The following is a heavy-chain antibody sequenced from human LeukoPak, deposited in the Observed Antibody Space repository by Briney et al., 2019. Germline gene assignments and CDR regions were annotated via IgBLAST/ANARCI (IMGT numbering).Heavy chain of an antibody. CDR1: GLTVSSNY. V-gene: IGHV3-66*01. CDR2: IYSGGST. CDR3: AGDREMAAFDY. D-gene: IGHD5-24*01. J-gene: IGHJ4*02. Sequence: PGGSLRLSCAASGLTVSSNYMSLVRQAPGKGLEWVSTIYSGGSTYYADSVKARFTISRDNSKNTLYLQMNSLRAEDTAVFYCAGDREMAAFDYWGQGTLVTVSS.